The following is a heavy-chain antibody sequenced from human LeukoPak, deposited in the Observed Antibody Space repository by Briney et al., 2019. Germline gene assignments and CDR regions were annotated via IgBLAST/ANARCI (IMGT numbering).Heavy chain of an antibody. D-gene: IGHD4-17*01. V-gene: IGHV4-38-2*02. Sequence: PSETLSLTCTVSGYSISSGYYWGWIRQPPGKGLEWIGSIYHSGSTYYNPSLKSRVTISVDTSKNQFSLKLSSVTAADTAVYYCARTVLGPTYGDIWYFDLWGRGTLVTVSS. J-gene: IGHJ2*01. CDR2: IYHSGST. CDR3: ARTVLGPTYGDIWYFDL. CDR1: GYSISSGYY.